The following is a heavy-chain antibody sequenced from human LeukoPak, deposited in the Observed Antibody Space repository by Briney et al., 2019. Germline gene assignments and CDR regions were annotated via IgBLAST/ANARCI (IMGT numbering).Heavy chain of an antibody. V-gene: IGHV4-39*07. D-gene: IGHD6-6*01. CDR1: GGSISSSSYY. CDR2: IYYSGST. Sequence: PSETLSLTCTVSGGSISSSSYYWGWIRQPPGKGLEWIGSIYYSGSTYYNPSLKSRVTISVDTSKNQFSLKLSSVTAADTAVYYCARGGQRVPNNWFDPWGQGTLVTVSS. J-gene: IGHJ5*02. CDR3: ARGGQRVPNNWFDP.